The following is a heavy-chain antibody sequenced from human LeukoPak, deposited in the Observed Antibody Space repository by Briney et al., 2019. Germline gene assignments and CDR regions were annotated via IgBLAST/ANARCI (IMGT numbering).Heavy chain of an antibody. CDR2: ILTSGTT. CDR1: NGSISSYR. CDR3: ARLRVSGSYLYYFDY. J-gene: IGHJ4*02. Sequence: KPSETLSLTCTVSNGSISSYRWSWVRQPPGKGLEWIGYILTSGTTNYNPSLKSRLTISVDTSKNQFTLKLSSVAAADTAVYYCARLRVSGSYLYYFDYWGQGTLVTVSS. V-gene: IGHV4-4*09. D-gene: IGHD1-26*01.